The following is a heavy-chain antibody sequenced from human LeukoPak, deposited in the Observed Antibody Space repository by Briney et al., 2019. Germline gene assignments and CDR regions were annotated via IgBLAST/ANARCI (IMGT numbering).Heavy chain of an antibody. CDR2: IYYSGST. D-gene: IGHD1-26*01. CDR1: GGSISSYY. Sequence: SETLSLTCTVSGGSISSYYWSWIRQPPGKGLEWIGYIYYSGSTNYNPSLKSRVTISVDTSKNQISLKLSSVTAADTAVYYCARRSGSYSHDAFDIWGQGTMVTVSS. J-gene: IGHJ3*02. V-gene: IGHV4-59*01. CDR3: ARRSGSYSHDAFDI.